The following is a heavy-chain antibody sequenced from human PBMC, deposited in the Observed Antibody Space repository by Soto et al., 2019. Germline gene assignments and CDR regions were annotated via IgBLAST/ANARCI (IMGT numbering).Heavy chain of an antibody. D-gene: IGHD4-17*01. CDR2: IHHTGST. CDR3: ARDYAADYFDY. V-gene: IGHV4-59*01. Sequence: SETLSLTCTVSGGSISSYYWSWIRQPPGKGLEWIGNIHHTGSTNYNPSLRSRVAMSLDTSKNQFSLKLSSVTTADTAVYYCARDYAADYFDYWGQGSLVTVSS. J-gene: IGHJ4*02. CDR1: GGSISSYY.